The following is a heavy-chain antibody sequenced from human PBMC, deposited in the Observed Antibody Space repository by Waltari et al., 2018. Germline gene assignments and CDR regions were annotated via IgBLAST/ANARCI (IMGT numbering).Heavy chain of an antibody. D-gene: IGHD4-17*01. CDR1: GFTFSSYY. CDR3: ARERDGRHFDY. Sequence: EVQLVESGGGLVQPGGSLRLSCATSGFTFSSYYMSWVRQAPGKGLEWGANIRQDGGAKYYVDSVRGRFTISRDNAQNSLYLQMNSLRAEDTALYFCARERDGRHFDYWGQGTLVTVSS. J-gene: IGHJ4*02. CDR2: IRQDGGAK. V-gene: IGHV3-7*03.